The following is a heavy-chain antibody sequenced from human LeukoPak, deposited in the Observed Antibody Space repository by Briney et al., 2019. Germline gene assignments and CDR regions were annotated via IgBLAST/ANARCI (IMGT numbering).Heavy chain of an antibody. V-gene: IGHV3-30*02. CDR1: GFTFSKYG. Sequence: GGSLRLSCAASGFTFSKYGMHWVRQAPGKGLEWVAVIWYDGSNKYYADSVKGRFTISRDNSKNTLYLQMNSLRAEDTAVYYCAKDLNSGSLDYWGQGTLVTVSS. J-gene: IGHJ4*02. CDR2: IWYDGSNK. CDR3: AKDLNSGSLDY. D-gene: IGHD1-26*01.